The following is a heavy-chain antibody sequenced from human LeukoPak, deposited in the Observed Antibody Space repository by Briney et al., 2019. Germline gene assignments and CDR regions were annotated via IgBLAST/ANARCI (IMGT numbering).Heavy chain of an antibody. CDR1: GGYISSSSYY. D-gene: IGHD3-22*01. CDR2: LYYSGNT. CDR3: ARVGGITMIVVLITDAFDI. J-gene: IGHJ3*02. V-gene: IGHV4-39*07. Sequence: SETLSLTCTVSGGYISSSSYYWGWIRQPPGKGLEWIGSLYYSGNTYYNPSLKSRVTISVDTSKNQFSLKLRSVTAADTAVYYCARVGGITMIVVLITDAFDIWGQGTMVTVSS.